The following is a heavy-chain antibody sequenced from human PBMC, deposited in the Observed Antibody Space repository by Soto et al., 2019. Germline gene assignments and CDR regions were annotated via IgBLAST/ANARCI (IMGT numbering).Heavy chain of an antibody. CDR1: GFTFSSYW. D-gene: IGHD2-21*02. CDR3: ARDGGVVTTYYYGMDV. CDR2: IKQDGSEK. J-gene: IGHJ6*02. V-gene: IGHV3-7*01. Sequence: ESGGGLVQPGGSLRLSCAASGFTFSSYWMSWVRQAPGKGLEWVANIKQDGSEKHYVDSVKGRFTISRDNAKNSLYLEMNGLRAVDTGVYYCARDGGVVTTYYYGMDVWGQGTTVTVSS.